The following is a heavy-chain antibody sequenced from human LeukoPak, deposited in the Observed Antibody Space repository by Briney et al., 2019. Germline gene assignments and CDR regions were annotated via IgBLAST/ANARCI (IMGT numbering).Heavy chain of an antibody. CDR3: ARLGYCSGGSCYLKYYFDY. V-gene: IGHV3-7*01. J-gene: IGHJ4*02. Sequence: GGSLRLSCAASGFTFGSYWMSWVRQAPGKGLEWVAYINQDGSEKYSVDSVKGRFMISRDNAKNSLYLQMNSLRADDTAVYYCARLGYCSGGSCYLKYYFDYWGQGTLVTVSS. CDR2: INQDGSEK. CDR1: GFTFGSYW. D-gene: IGHD2-15*01.